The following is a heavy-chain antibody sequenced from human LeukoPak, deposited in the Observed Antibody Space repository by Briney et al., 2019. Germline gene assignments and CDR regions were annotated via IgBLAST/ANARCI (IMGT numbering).Heavy chain of an antibody. CDR1: GFTFSSYN. D-gene: IGHD3-10*01. Sequence: GGSLRLSCAASGFTFSSYNMNWVRQAPGKGLEWVSSITSSSSYIYYADSVRGRFTISRDNAKNSLYLQMSSLRAEDTAVYYCARAPYPYGSGSHHYFDYWGQGTLVTVSS. V-gene: IGHV3-21*01. CDR2: ITSSSSYI. CDR3: ARAPYPYGSGSHHYFDY. J-gene: IGHJ4*02.